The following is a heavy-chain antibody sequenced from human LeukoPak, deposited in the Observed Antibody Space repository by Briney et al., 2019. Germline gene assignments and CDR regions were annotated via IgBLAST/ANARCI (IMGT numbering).Heavy chain of an antibody. J-gene: IGHJ4*02. V-gene: IGHV3-53*01. CDR1: GFTVSSNY. CDR2: IYSGGST. CDR3: ARDFRDGYTFSSDY. Sequence: GGSLRLSCAASGFTVSSNYMGWVRQAPGKGLEWVSVIYSGGSTYYADSVKGRFTISRDNSKNTLYLQMNSLRAEDTAVYYCARDFRDGYTFSSDYWGQGTLVTVSS. D-gene: IGHD5-24*01.